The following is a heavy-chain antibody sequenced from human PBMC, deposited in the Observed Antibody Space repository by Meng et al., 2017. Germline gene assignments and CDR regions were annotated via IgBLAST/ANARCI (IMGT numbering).Heavy chain of an antibody. CDR3: ARSIVATMVFDY. J-gene: IGHJ4*02. V-gene: IGHV1-2*06. CDR1: GYTFTGYY. CDR2: INPNSGGT. Sequence: QVELVQAGAEVKKPGASVKVSCKASGYTFTGYYMHWVRQAPGQGLEWMGRINPNSGGTNYAQKFQGRVTMTRDTSISTAYMELSRLRSDDTAVYYCARSIVATMVFDYWGQGTLVTVSS. D-gene: IGHD5-12*01.